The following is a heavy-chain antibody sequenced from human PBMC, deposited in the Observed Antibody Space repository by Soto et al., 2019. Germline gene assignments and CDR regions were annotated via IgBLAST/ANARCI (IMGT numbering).Heavy chain of an antibody. CDR1: GFTFSSYS. CDR2: ISSSSSYI. D-gene: IGHD6-19*01. V-gene: IGHV3-21*01. J-gene: IGHJ4*02. Sequence: PGGSLRLSCAASGFTFSSYSMNWVRQAPGKGLEWVSSISSSSSYIYYADSVKGRSTISRDNAKNSLYLQMNSLRAEDTAVYYCARDKDSSGWYFGLDYWGQGTLVTVSS. CDR3: ARDKDSSGWYFGLDY.